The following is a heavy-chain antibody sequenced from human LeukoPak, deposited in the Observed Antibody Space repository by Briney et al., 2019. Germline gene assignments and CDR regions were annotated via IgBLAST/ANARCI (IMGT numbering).Heavy chain of an antibody. V-gene: IGHV4-31*03. CDR1: GGSISSGGYS. CDR3: ARDHDSSGYYGNWFDP. CDR2: IYYSGST. D-gene: IGHD3-22*01. J-gene: IGHJ5*02. Sequence: SQTLSLTCTVSGGSISSGGYSWSWIRQHPGKGLEWIGYIYYSGSTYYNPSLKSRVTISVDTSKNQFSLKLSSVTAADTAVYYCARDHDSSGYYGNWFDPWGQGTLVTVSS.